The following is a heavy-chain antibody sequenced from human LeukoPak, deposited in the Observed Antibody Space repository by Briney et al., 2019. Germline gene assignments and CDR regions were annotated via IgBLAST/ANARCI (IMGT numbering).Heavy chain of an antibody. V-gene: IGHV4-59*12. CDR2: IYYIGST. Sequence: SETLSLTCTVSGGSISSYYWSWIRQVPGKGLEWIAYIYYIGSTDYNPSLKSRVTISVDTSKNQFSLRLNSVTAADTAVYYCARECPYSSAWSSDCWGQGTLVTVSS. CDR3: ARECPYSSAWSSDC. J-gene: IGHJ4*02. D-gene: IGHD6-19*01. CDR1: GGSISSYY.